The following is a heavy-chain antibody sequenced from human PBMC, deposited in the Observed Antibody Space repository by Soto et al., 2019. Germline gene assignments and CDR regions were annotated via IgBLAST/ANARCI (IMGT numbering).Heavy chain of an antibody. V-gene: IGHV3-23*01. CDR2: ISGSGGST. J-gene: IGHJ4*02. CDR1: GFTFNTYA. CDR3: AKSILGSAYDYGLFVDY. D-gene: IGHD5-12*01. Sequence: PVGSLRLSCAASGFTFNTYAMSWVRQAPGKGLEWVSVISGSGGSTYSADSVKGRFTISRDSTKNALYLQMNSLRAEDTAVYYCAKSILGSAYDYGLFVDYWGQGTLVTVSS.